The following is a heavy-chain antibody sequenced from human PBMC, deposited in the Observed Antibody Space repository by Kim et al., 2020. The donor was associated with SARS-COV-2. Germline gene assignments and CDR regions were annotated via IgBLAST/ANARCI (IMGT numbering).Heavy chain of an antibody. CDR2: ISYDGSNK. V-gene: IGHV3-30-3*01. CDR1: GFTFSSYA. D-gene: IGHD5-18*01. J-gene: IGHJ4*02. Sequence: GGSLRLSCAASGFTFSSYAMHWVRQAPGKGLEWVAVISYDGSNKYYADSVKGRFTISRDNSKNTLYLQMNSLRAEDTAVYYCAGGWDTAGNWGQGTLVTVSS. CDR3: AGGWDTAGN.